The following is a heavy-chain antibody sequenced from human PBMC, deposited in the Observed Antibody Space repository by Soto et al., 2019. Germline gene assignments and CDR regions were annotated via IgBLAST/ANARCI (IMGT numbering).Heavy chain of an antibody. D-gene: IGHD2-21*01. CDR2: IHYSGGT. Sequence: SETLSLTCTVSGGSISSYHWSWIRQTPEKGLEWIGHIHYSGGTDYNPSLKSRVTISLDTSKNQFSLKLTSVAAADTAVYYCAKLVVPTSSWFDPWGQGTLVTVSS. J-gene: IGHJ5*02. CDR1: GGSISSYH. V-gene: IGHV4-59*08. CDR3: AKLVVPTSSWFDP.